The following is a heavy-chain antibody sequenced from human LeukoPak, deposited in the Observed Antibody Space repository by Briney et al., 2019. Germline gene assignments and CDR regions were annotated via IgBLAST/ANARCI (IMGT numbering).Heavy chain of an antibody. CDR3: AREAAAGGGDY. D-gene: IGHD6-13*01. Sequence: GASVKVSCKASGYTFSNHGISWLRQAPGQGLEWMGWISAYNANTNYAQKFQGRVTMTRDTSISTAYMELSRLRSDDTAVYYCAREAAAGGGDYWGQGTLVTVSS. J-gene: IGHJ4*02. CDR1: GYTFSNHG. V-gene: IGHV1-18*01. CDR2: ISAYNANT.